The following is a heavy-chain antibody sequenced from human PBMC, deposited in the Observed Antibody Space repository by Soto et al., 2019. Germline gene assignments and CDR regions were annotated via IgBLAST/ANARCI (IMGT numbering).Heavy chain of an antibody. V-gene: IGHV3-23*01. CDR2: ISGSGGST. J-gene: IGHJ4*02. D-gene: IGHD6-6*01. Sequence: GGSLRLSCAASGFTFSSYAMSWVRQAPGKGLEWVSAISGSGGSTYYADSVKGRFTISRDNSKNTLYLQMNSLRAEDTAVYYCAKDRAPGIAARPYFDYWGQGTLVTVSS. CDR1: GFTFSSYA. CDR3: AKDRAPGIAARPYFDY.